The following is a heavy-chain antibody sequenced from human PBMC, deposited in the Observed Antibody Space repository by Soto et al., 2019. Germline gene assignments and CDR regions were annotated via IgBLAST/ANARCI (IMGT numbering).Heavy chain of an antibody. CDR3: ASPVYCSGGSCSSGDNWFDP. D-gene: IGHD2-15*01. CDR2: IYYSGST. CDR1: GGSISSSSYY. J-gene: IGHJ5*02. V-gene: IGHV4-39*01. Sequence: PSETLFLTCTVSGGSISSSSYYWGWIRQPPGKGLEWTGSIYYSGSTYYNPSLKSRVTISVDTSKNQFSLKLSSVTAADTAVYYCASPVYCSGGSCSSGDNWFDPWGQGTLVTVSS.